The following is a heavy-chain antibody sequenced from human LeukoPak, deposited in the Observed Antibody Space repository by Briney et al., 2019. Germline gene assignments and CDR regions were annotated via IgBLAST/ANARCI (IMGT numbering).Heavy chain of an antibody. CDR2: IYYSGTT. V-gene: IGHV4-59*01. J-gene: IGHJ6*02. Sequence: SETLSLTCTVSGGSISYYYWSWIRQSPRKGLDWIGYIYYSGTTNYNPSLKSRVTISVDTSKNQFCLQLRSVTAADTAVYYCAREDPQTTVPEGMDVWGQGTTVTVSS. D-gene: IGHD4-17*01. CDR1: GGSISYYY. CDR3: AREDPQTTVPEGMDV.